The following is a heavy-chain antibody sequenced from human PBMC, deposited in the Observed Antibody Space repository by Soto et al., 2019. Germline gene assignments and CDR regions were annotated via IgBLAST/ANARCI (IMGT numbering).Heavy chain of an antibody. CDR1: GYSFTSYW. Sequence: PGESLKISCKGSGYSFTSYWIGWVRQMPGKGLEWMGIIYPGDSDTRYSPSFQGQVTISADKSISTAYLLWSSLKASDTAMYYCARHPGSNLYCSSTSCYTGAHYYYGMDVWGQGTTVTVSS. D-gene: IGHD2-2*02. CDR3: ARHPGSNLYCSSTSCYTGAHYYYGMDV. J-gene: IGHJ6*02. CDR2: IYPGDSDT. V-gene: IGHV5-51*01.